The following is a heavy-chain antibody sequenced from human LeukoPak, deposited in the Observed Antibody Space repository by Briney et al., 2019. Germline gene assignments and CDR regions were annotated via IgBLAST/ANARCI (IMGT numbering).Heavy chain of an antibody. D-gene: IGHD3-9*01. CDR3: ARSIGLTGGGVDV. J-gene: IGHJ6*02. CDR2: ITNGGSTI. V-gene: IGHV3-11*01. CDR1: GFTFSDYN. Sequence: GASLRLSCAASGFTFSDYNMNWVRQAPGKGLEWVSYITNGGSTIHHADSVKGRFTISRDNAKKTLYLQMNSLRAEDTAVYYCARSIGLTGGGVDVWGQGTTVTVSS.